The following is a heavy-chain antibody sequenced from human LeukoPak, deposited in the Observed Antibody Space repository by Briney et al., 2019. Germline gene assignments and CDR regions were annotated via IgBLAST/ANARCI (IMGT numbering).Heavy chain of an antibody. V-gene: IGHV3-9*01. CDR2: ISWNSGSI. Sequence: GGSLRLSCAASGLTFDDYAMHWVRQAPGKGLEWVSSISWNSGSIGYADSVKGRFTISRDNAKNSLYLQMNSLRAEDTALYYCARGYDDSQLSPFDYWGQGTLVTVSS. D-gene: IGHD4-17*01. J-gene: IGHJ4*02. CDR1: GLTFDDYA. CDR3: ARGYDDSQLSPFDY.